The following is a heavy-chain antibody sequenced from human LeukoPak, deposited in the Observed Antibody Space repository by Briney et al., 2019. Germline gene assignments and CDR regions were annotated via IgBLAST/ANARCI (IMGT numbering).Heavy chain of an antibody. Sequence: ASVKVSCKASGGTFSSYAISWVRLAPGQGLEWMGGIIPIFGTANYAQKFQGRVTITADESTSTAYMELSSLRSEDTAVYYCARAMASIAAAGTNYYYYMDVWGKGTTVTVSS. D-gene: IGHD6-13*01. CDR3: ARAMASIAAAGTNYYYYMDV. V-gene: IGHV1-69*13. CDR1: GGTFSSYA. J-gene: IGHJ6*03. CDR2: IIPIFGTA.